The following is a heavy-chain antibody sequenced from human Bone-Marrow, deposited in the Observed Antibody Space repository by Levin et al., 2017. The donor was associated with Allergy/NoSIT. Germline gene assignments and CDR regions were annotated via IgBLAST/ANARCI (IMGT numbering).Heavy chain of an antibody. CDR1: GGSISSDY. Sequence: SETLSLTCTVSGGSISSDYWTWIRQPPGKGLEWIGYIHYSKTTNYNPSLKSRLTILVDGSKNQFSLKLTSVTAADTAVYYCARIPAIRGWPFDYWGQGTLVTVSS. CDR2: IHYSKTT. V-gene: IGHV4-59*01. D-gene: IGHD6-19*01. CDR3: ARIPAIRGWPFDY. J-gene: IGHJ4*02.